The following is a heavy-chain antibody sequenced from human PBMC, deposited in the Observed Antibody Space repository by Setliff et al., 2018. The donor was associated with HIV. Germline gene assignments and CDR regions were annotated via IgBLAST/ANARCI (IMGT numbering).Heavy chain of an antibody. CDR1: GFTFSTYS. V-gene: IGHV3-64*01. D-gene: IGHD5-12*01. Sequence: GGSLRLSCAASGFTFSTYSMNWVRQAPGKGLEWVSAISSNGGSTYYANSVKGRFTISRDNSKNTLYLQMGSLRAEDMAVYYCPRASGYAGFFYFDYWGQGTLVTVSS. J-gene: IGHJ4*02. CDR2: ISSNGGST. CDR3: PRASGYAGFFYFDY.